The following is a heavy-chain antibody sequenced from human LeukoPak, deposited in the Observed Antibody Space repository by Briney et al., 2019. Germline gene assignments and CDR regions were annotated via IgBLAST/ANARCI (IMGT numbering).Heavy chain of an antibody. J-gene: IGHJ5*02. CDR3: APGLWFGP. D-gene: IGHD3/OR15-3a*01. V-gene: IGHV3-30*02. Sequence: GGSLRLSCAASGFTFSNFGMHWVRQAPGKGLEWVAFIRSDGGIKYYADSVKGRFTISRDNSKNTLYLQMNSLRAEDTAVYYCAPGLWFGPWGQGTLVTVSS. CDR1: GFTFSNFG. CDR2: IRSDGGIK.